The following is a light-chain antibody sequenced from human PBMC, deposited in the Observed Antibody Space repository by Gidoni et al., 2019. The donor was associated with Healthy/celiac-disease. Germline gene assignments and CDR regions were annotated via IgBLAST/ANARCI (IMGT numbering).Light chain of an antibody. CDR2: GAS. J-gene: IGKJ1*01. CDR3: QQYNNWPPWT. V-gene: IGKV3-15*01. Sequence: EIVMTQSPATLSVSPGERAPLSCRASQSVSSNLAWYQQKPGQAPRLLIYGASTRATGIPARFRGSGSGTEFTLTISSLQSEDFAVYYCQQYNNWPPWTFGQXTKVEIK. CDR1: QSVSSN.